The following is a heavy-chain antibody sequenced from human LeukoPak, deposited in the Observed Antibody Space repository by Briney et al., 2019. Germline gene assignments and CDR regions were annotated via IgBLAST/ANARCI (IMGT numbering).Heavy chain of an antibody. Sequence: TLSLTCTVSGGSFSAFYWSWIRQSPGKGLEWVGEVHHSGRKNYNPSLKSRVTLSVDTSRPQFSLTLKSVTAADTAVYYCARERKWERITRYYYYYMDVWGKGTTVTISS. J-gene: IGHJ6*03. CDR3: ARERKWERITRYYYYYMDV. CDR2: VHHSGRK. CDR1: GGSFSAFY. D-gene: IGHD1-26*01. V-gene: IGHV4-34*01.